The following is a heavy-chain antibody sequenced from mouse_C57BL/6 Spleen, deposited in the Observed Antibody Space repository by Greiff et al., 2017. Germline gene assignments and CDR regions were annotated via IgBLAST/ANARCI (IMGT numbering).Heavy chain of an antibody. D-gene: IGHD2-12*01. CDR2: ISSGSSTI. CDR3: ARRSYGGMDD. Sequence: VKLVESGGGLVKPGGSLKLSCAASGFTFSDYGMHWVRQAPEKGLEWVAYISSGSSTIYYADTVKGRFTISRDNAKNTLFLQMTSLRSEDTAMYYCARRSYGGMDDWGKGTSVTVSS. V-gene: IGHV5-17*01. CDR1: GFTFSDYG. J-gene: IGHJ4*01.